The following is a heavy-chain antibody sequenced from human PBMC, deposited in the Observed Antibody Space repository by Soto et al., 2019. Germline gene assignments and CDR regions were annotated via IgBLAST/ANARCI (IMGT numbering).Heavy chain of an antibody. V-gene: IGHV3-30-3*01. CDR3: ARDSSYYFDY. CDR1: GFTFSSYA. J-gene: IGHJ4*02. CDR2: ISYDGSNK. Sequence: LRLSCAASGFTFSSYAMHWVRQAPGKGLEWVAVISYDGSNKYYADSVKGRFTISRDNSKNTLYLQMNSLRAEDTAVYYCARDSSYYFDYWGKGTLVTVSS.